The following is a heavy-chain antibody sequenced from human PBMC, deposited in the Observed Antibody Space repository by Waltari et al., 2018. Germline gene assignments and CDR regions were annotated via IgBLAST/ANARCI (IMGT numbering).Heavy chain of an antibody. CDR2: ISSSSSAT. Sequence: EVQLVESGGGLVQPGGSLRLSCAASGFTFSSYSLTRVRQAPGKALEWVSYISSSSSATYYADSVKGRFTIARDNAKNSLYLQMNSLRAEDTAVYYCAREAQSSGSYYSYYYYGMDVWGQGTTVTVSS. CDR3: AREAQSSGSYYSYYYYGMDV. V-gene: IGHV3-48*01. D-gene: IGHD1-26*01. J-gene: IGHJ6*02. CDR1: GFTFSSYS.